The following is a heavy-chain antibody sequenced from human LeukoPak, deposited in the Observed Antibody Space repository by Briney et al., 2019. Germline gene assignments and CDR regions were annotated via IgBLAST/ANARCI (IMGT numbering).Heavy chain of an antibody. V-gene: IGHV3-48*01. Sequence: GGSLRLSCAASGFTFSSYSMNWVRQAPGKGLEWVSYISSSSSTIYYADSVKGRFTISRDNAKNSLYLQMNSLRAEDTAVYYCARDHNWNYDIDFDYWGQGTLVTVSS. CDR1: GFTFSSYS. CDR2: ISSSSSTI. D-gene: IGHD1-7*01. J-gene: IGHJ4*02. CDR3: ARDHNWNYDIDFDY.